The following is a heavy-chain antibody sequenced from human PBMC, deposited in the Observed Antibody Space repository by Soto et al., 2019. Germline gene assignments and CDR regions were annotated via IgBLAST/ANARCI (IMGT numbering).Heavy chain of an antibody. J-gene: IGHJ4*02. V-gene: IGHV3-49*03. D-gene: IGHD3-22*01. CDR2: IRSKAYGGTT. Sequence: GSLRLSCTASGFTFGDYAMSWFRQAPGKGLEWVGFIRSKAYGGTTEYAASVKGRFTISRDDSESIAYLQMNSLKTEDTAVHYCTRAYYYDSSGYYRYWGQGTLVTVSS. CDR1: GFTFGDYA. CDR3: TRAYYYDSSGYYRY.